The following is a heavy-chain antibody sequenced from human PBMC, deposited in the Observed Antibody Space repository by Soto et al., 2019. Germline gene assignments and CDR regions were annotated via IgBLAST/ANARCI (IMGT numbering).Heavy chain of an antibody. Sequence: QVQLVQSGAEVKKPGSSVKVSCKASGGTFSSYAISWVRQAPGQGLEWMGWISPYKGNTYYAQRLQGRVTMTTDTSTSTAYMELRSLRSDDTAVYYCARDLDGSGNYYTDYWGQGTLVTVSS. CDR3: ARDLDGSGNYYTDY. J-gene: IGHJ4*02. V-gene: IGHV1-18*01. D-gene: IGHD3-10*01. CDR2: ISPYKGNT. CDR1: GGTFSSYA.